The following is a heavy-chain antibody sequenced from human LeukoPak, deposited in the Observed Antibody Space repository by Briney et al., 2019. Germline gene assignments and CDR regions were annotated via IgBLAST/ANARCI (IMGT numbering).Heavy chain of an antibody. CDR1: GFTFSSYS. J-gene: IGHJ6*03. CDR3: AREAHMTTVVTTLLDYYYYYMDV. V-gene: IGHV3-21*01. Sequence: PGGSLRLSCAASGFTFSSYSMNWVRQAPGKGLEWVSSISSSSSYIYYADSVKGRFTISRDNAKNSLYLQMNSLRAEDTAVYYCAREAHMTTVVTTLLDYYYYYMDVWGKGTTVTVSS. D-gene: IGHD4-23*01. CDR2: ISSSSSYI.